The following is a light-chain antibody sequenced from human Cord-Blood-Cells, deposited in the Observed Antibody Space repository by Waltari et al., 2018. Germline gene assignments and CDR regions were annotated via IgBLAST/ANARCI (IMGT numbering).Light chain of an antibody. CDR2: DVS. J-gene: IGLJ2*01. V-gene: IGLV2-14*01. CDR1: SSAVGGYNH. CDR3: SSYTSSSTVV. Sequence: QSALTQPASVSGSPGQSITISCTGTSSAVGGYNHVAWYQQHPGKAPKRMLYDVSNRPSGVSNRFSGSKSGNTASLTISGLQAEDEADYYCSSYTSSSTVVFGGGTKLTVL.